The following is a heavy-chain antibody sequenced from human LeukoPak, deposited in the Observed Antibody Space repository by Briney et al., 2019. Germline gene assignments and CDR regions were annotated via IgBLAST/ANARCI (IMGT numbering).Heavy chain of an antibody. CDR3: GGCSGGSCYYDAFDI. CDR1: GGSISSYY. Sequence: PSETLSLTCTVSGGSISSYYWSWIRQPAGKGLEWIGRIYTSGSTNYNPSLKSRVTMSVDTSKNQFSLKLSSVTAADTAVYYCGGCSGGSCYYDAFDIWGQGTMVTVSS. D-gene: IGHD2-15*01. CDR2: IYTSGST. J-gene: IGHJ3*02. V-gene: IGHV4-4*07.